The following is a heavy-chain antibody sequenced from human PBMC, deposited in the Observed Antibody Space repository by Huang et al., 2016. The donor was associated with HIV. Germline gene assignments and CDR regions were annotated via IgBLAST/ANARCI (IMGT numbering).Heavy chain of an antibody. CDR1: GFKFSNYW. D-gene: IGHD2-15*01. J-gene: IGHJ3*02. CDR3: ARAGGFEI. CDR2: INIDGRTT. Sequence: EEHLVESGGGLVQPGGSLRLSCEASGFKFSNYWMQWVRQAPGKGLMGVSRINIDGRTTDYAESVKGRFTISRDNAKNTLYLQMSSLTAEDTAIYYCARAGGFEIWGQGTVVTVSS. V-gene: IGHV3-74*01.